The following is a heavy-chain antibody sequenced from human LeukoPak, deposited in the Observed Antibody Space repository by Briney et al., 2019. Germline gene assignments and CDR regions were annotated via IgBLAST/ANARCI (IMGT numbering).Heavy chain of an antibody. CDR3: ARDHKDFWSGYYGIAFDI. Sequence: PGGSLRLSCAASGFTFSSYSMTWVRQAPGKGLEWVSSISSSSSYIYYADSVKGRFTISRDNAKNSLYLQMNSLRAEDTAVYYCARDHKDFWSGYYGIAFDIWGQGTMVTVSS. CDR2: ISSSSSYI. J-gene: IGHJ3*02. D-gene: IGHD3-3*01. V-gene: IGHV3-21*01. CDR1: GFTFSSYS.